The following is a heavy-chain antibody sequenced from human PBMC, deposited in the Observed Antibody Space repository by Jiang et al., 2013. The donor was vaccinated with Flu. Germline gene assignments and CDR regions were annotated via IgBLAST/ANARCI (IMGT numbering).Heavy chain of an antibody. CDR3: AKANMTGRPDLVFFDY. J-gene: IGHJ4*02. V-gene: IGHV3-23*01. Sequence: GGGLVQPGGSLRLSCAASGFTFSTYAMSWVRQAPGKGLEWVSTISGSGDATYYADSVRGRFTISRDNSKNTLYLQMNSLRAEDKAVYYCAKANMTGRPDLVFFDYWGQGTLVTVSS. D-gene: IGHD6-6*01. CDR1: GFTFSTYA. CDR2: ISGSGDAT.